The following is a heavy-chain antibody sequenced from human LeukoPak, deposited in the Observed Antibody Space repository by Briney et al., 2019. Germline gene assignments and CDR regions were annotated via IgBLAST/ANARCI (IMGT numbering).Heavy chain of an antibody. V-gene: IGHV4-34*01. CDR2: INHSGST. J-gene: IGHJ6*02. Sequence: PSETLSLTCAVYGGSFSGYYWSWIRQPPGKGLEWIGEINHSGSTNHNPSLKSRVTISVDTSKNQFSLKLSSVTAADTAVYYCARGAFRSVYYYGMDVWSQGTTVTVSS. CDR1: GGSFSGYY. CDR3: ARGAFRSVYYYGMDV. D-gene: IGHD2/OR15-2a*01.